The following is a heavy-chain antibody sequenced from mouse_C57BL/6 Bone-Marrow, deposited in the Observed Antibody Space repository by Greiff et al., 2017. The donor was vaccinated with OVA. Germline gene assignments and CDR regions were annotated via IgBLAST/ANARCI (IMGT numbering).Heavy chain of an antibody. Sequence: VKVEESGAELVKPGASVKLSCKASGYTFTSYWMHWVKQRPGQGLEWIGYINPSSGYTKYNQKFKDKATLTADKSSSTAYMQLSSLTCEHTAVDYGARDSTYAAWFAYWGQGTLVTVSA. J-gene: IGHJ3*01. CDR2: INPSSGYT. CDR1: GYTFTSYW. D-gene: IGHD5-1*01. CDR3: ARDSTYAAWFAY. V-gene: IGHV1-7*01.